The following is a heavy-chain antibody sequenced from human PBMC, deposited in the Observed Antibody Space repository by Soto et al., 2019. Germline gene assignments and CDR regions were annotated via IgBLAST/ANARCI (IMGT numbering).Heavy chain of an antibody. Sequence: QVHLVQSGAEVKKPGASVKVSCKGSGYGFTTYGITWVRQAPGQGLEWMAWISAHNGNTNYAQKLQGRVTVTRDTSTSTAYMELRSLRSYETAVYYCAGGRYGDYWGQGALVTVSS. V-gene: IGHV1-18*01. J-gene: IGHJ4*02. CDR2: ISAHNGNT. D-gene: IGHD1-1*01. CDR3: AGGRYGDY. CDR1: GYGFTTYG.